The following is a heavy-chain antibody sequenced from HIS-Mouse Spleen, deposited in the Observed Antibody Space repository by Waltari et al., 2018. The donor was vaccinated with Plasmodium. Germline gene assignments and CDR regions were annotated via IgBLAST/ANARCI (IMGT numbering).Heavy chain of an antibody. D-gene: IGHD3-9*01. V-gene: IGHV3-21*01. CDR3: AREDILTGYYNDYWYFDL. CDR1: GFTFGYFR. CDR2: ISSSSSYI. J-gene: IGHJ2*01. Sequence: EVQLVESGGGLVKPGGSLRLSCAASGFTFGYFRMTWVRQAPGKGLEWVSSISSSSSYIYYADSVKGRFTISRDNAKNSLYLQMNSLRAEDTTVYYCAREDILTGYYNDYWYFDLWGRGSLVTVSS.